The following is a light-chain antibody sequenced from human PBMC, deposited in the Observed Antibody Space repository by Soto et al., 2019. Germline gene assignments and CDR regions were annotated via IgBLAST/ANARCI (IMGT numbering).Light chain of an antibody. CDR1: QSVLYSSNNKNY. V-gene: IGKV4-1*01. CDR3: QQSYSAPPLT. Sequence: DIVMTQSPDSLAVSLGERATINCKSSQSVLYSSNNKNYLAWYQQKPGQPPKLLIYWASTRESGVPDRFSGSGSGTDFTLTISSLQAEDVAVYYCQQSYSAPPLTFGPGTKVDMK. CDR2: WAS. J-gene: IGKJ3*01.